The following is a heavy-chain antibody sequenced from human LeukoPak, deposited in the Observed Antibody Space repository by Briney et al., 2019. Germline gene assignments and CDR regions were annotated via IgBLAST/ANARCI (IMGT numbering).Heavy chain of an antibody. J-gene: IGHJ4*02. CDR2: ISYDGSNK. CDR1: GFTSSSYG. V-gene: IGHV3-30*18. CDR3: AKAHKRYSSSSDFDY. Sequence: PGGSLRLSCAASGFTSSSYGMHWVRQAPGKGLEWVAVISYDGSNKYYADSVKGRFTISRDNSKNTLYLQMNSLRAEDTAVYYCAKAHKRYSSSSDFDYWGQGTLVTVSS. D-gene: IGHD6-6*01.